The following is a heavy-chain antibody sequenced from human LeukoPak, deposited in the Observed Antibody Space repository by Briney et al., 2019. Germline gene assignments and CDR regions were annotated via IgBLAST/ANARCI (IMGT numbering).Heavy chain of an antibody. J-gene: IGHJ4*02. CDR3: ARYGYSYGSLFDY. V-gene: IGHV1-46*01. CDR1: GYTFTSYY. CDR2: INPSGGST. Sequence: ASVKVSCKASGYTFTSYYMHWVRQAPGQGLEWMGIINPSGGSTSYAQKFQGRVTMTRDTSISTAYMELSRLRSDDTAVYYCARYGYSYGSLFDYWGQGTLVTVSS. D-gene: IGHD5-18*01.